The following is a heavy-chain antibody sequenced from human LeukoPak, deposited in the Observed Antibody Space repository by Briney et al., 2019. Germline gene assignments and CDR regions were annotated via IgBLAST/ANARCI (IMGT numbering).Heavy chain of an antibody. J-gene: IGHJ4*02. Sequence: GGSLRLSCAASGFTFSSYAMSWVRQAPGKGLEWVSAISGSGGSTYYADSVKGRFTISRGNAKNSLYLQMNSLRAEDTAVYYCARDPTPAAAAYYFDYWGQGTLVTVSS. V-gene: IGHV3-23*01. D-gene: IGHD6-13*01. CDR1: GFTFSSYA. CDR3: ARDPTPAAAAYYFDY. CDR2: ISGSGGST.